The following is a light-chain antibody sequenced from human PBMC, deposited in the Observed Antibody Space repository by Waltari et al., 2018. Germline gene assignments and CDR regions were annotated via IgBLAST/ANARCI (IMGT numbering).Light chain of an antibody. J-gene: IGLJ3*02. V-gene: IGLV1-47*01. CDR3: TTYDDNLRRWV. Sequence: QSVLTQPPSASGTPGQGVTISCSGSFSNIRVNYLHWYQHLPGTAPKLLLYRNTPRPSGFPDRFSGSKSGTSASLAISGLRSEDEADYYCTTYDDNLRRWVFGGGTKVTVL. CDR2: RNT. CDR1: FSNIRVNY.